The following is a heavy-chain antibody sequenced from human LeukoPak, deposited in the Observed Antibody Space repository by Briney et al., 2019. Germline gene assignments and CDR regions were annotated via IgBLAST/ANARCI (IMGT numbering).Heavy chain of an antibody. CDR1: GGSFSGYY. J-gene: IGHJ4*02. CDR3: ARFGYGVNAWLNDY. V-gene: IGHV4-34*01. CDR2: INHSGST. Sequence: SETLSLTCAVYGGSFSGYYWSWIRQPPGKGLEWIGEINHSGSTNYNPSLKSRVTISVDTSKNQFSLKLSSVTAADTAVYYCARFGYGVNAWLNDYWGQGTLVTVSS. D-gene: IGHD5-12*01.